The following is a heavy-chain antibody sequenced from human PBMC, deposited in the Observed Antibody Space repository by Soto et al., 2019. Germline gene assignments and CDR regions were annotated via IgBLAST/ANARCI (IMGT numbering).Heavy chain of an antibody. CDR1: GYTFTSYG. CDR2: ISAHNGNT. V-gene: IGHV1-18*01. J-gene: IGHJ4*02. Sequence: QVHLVQSGAEVKKPGASVKVSCKASGYTFTSYGITWVRQAPGQGLEWMGWISAHNGNTDYAQKLQGRVIVTRDTSAGTAYMELRSLRYDDAAVYYCARGRYGGYWGQGALVTVS. CDR3: ARGRYGGY. D-gene: IGHD3-10*01.